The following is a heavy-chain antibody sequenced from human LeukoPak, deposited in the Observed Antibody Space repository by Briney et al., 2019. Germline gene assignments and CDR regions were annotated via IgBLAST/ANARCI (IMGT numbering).Heavy chain of an antibody. CDR3: AKDQDIAAAAYYFDY. CDR2: ISYDGSDK. Sequence: GRSLRLSCAASGFTFSSYGMHWVRQAPGKGLEWVAVISYDGSDKYYADSVKGRFTISRDNSKNTLYLQMSSLRAEDTAVYYCAKDQDIAAAAYYFDYWGQGTLVTVSS. V-gene: IGHV3-30*18. D-gene: IGHD6-13*01. CDR1: GFTFSSYG. J-gene: IGHJ4*02.